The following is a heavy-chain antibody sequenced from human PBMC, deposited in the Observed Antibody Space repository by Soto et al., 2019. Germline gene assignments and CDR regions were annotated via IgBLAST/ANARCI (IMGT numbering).Heavy chain of an antibody. CDR1: GGSISGYY. CDR3: ARDRGYSYGYFGS. J-gene: IGHJ4*02. D-gene: IGHD5-18*01. CDR2: IYSGGST. Sequence: PSETLSLTCIVSGGSISGYYWSWILQPAGKELEWIGRIYSGGSTNYHPSPNSRGTMSVDTSKNLIPLKLTSVTAADTAIYYCARDRGYSYGYFGSWGQGALVTVSS. V-gene: IGHV4-4*07.